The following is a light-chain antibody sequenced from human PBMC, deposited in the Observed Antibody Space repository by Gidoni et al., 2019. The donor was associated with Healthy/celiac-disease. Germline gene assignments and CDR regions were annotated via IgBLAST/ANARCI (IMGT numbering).Light chain of an antibody. J-gene: IGKJ4*01. CDR1: QGISSY. V-gene: IGKV1-39*01. CDR3: QQSYSNLLT. CDR2: AAS. Sequence: IQMTQSPSSLSASTGDRVTITCRASQGISSYLNWYQQKPGKAPKLLIYAASTLQSGVPSRFSGSGSGTDFTLTISCLQPEDFATYYCQQSYSNLLTFGGGTQVEIK.